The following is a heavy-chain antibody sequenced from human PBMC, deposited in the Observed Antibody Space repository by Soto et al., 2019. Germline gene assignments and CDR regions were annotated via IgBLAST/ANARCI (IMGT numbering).Heavy chain of an antibody. Sequence: QVQLVQSGAEVKKPGASVKVSCKASGYTFTGYYMHWVRQAPGQGLEWMGWINPNSGGTNYAQKFQGRVTMTRDTSICTACMELCWLRSDDTAVYYCAREKSMVRGVPDYWGQGTLVTVSS. CDR3: AREKSMVRGVPDY. CDR1: GYTFTGYY. J-gene: IGHJ4*02. D-gene: IGHD3-10*01. CDR2: INPNSGGT. V-gene: IGHV1-2*02.